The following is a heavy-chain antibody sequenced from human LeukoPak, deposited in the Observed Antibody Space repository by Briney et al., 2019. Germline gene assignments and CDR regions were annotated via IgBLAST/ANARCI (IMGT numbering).Heavy chain of an antibody. CDR1: GGPISSYY. CDR3: ARDGYSGYNP. Sequence: SDTLSLTCTVSGGPISSYYWSWLRQPPGKALEWIGYIYYSGSTNYNPSLKSRVTISVDTSKYPFSLKLSSVTAADTAVYYCARDGYSGYNPWGQGTLVTVSS. V-gene: IGHV4-59*01. J-gene: IGHJ5*02. CDR2: IYYSGST. D-gene: IGHD5-12*01.